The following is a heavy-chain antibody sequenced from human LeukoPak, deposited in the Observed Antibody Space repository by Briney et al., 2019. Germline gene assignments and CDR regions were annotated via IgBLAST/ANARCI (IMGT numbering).Heavy chain of an antibody. V-gene: IGHV3-33*01. J-gene: IGHJ4*02. CDR3: ARDVGSAPFDY. D-gene: IGHD6-25*01. CDR2: IWGDENHK. CDR1: GFTLSSSG. Sequence: GGSLRLSCAASGFTLSSSGMHWIRQAPGKGLEWVAVIWGDENHKYYGDSVRGRFTISRDNAKNTLYLQMDSLRVEDTAVYYCARDVGSAPFDYWGQGTLVTVSS.